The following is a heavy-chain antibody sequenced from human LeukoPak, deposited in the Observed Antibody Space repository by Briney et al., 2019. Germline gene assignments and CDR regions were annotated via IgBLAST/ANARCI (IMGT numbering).Heavy chain of an antibody. CDR2: IIPIFGTA. CDR1: GGTFSSYA. J-gene: IGHJ3*02. CDR3: ARLGIVGATGAFDI. Sequence: VASVKVSCKASGGTFSSYAISWVRQAPGQGLEWMGGIIPIFGTANYAQKFQGRVTITTDESTSTAYMELSSLRSDDTAVYYCARLGIVGATGAFDIWGQGTMVTVSS. V-gene: IGHV1-69*05. D-gene: IGHD1-26*01.